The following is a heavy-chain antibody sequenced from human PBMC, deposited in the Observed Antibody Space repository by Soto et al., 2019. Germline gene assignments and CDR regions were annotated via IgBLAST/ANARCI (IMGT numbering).Heavy chain of an antibody. J-gene: IGHJ4*02. V-gene: IGHV3-74*01. CDR1: GFTFSSYW. D-gene: IGHD3-22*01. Sequence: VQLVESGGGLVQPGGSLRLSCAASGFTFSSYWMHWVRQAPGKGLVWVSRINSDGSSTSYADSVKGRFTISRDNAKNTLYLLMNSLRAEDTAVYYCARDPEGDYYDSSGTTNDYWGQGTLVTVSS. CDR2: INSDGSST. CDR3: ARDPEGDYYDSSGTTNDY.